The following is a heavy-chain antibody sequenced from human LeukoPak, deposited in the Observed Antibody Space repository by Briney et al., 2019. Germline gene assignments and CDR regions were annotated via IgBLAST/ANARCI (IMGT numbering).Heavy chain of an antibody. CDR1: GGSISSGSYY. Sequence: PSETLSLTCTVSGGSISSGSYYWNWIRQPAGKGLEWIGRIYTSGSTNYNPSLKSRVTISVDTSKNQFSLKLSSVTAADTAVYYCASRGHWGQGTLVTVSS. D-gene: IGHD5-24*01. CDR3: ASRGH. J-gene: IGHJ4*02. V-gene: IGHV4-61*02. CDR2: IYTSGST.